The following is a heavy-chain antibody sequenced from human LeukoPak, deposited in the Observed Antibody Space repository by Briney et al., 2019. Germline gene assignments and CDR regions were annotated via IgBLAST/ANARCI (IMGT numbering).Heavy chain of an antibody. CDR1: GYTFTSYG. J-gene: IGHJ4*02. CDR3: AREVLDSSGWYADY. D-gene: IGHD6-19*01. CDR2: ISVYNGNT. Sequence: ASVKVSCKASGYTFTSYGISWVRQAPGQGLEWMGWISVYNGNTNYAQKFRGRVSMTTDTSTSTVYMELRSLRSDDTAVYYCAREVLDSSGWYADYWGQGTLVTVSS. V-gene: IGHV1-18*01.